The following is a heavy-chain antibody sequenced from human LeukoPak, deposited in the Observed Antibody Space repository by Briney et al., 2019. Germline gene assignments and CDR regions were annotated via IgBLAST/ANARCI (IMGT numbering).Heavy chain of an antibody. V-gene: IGHV1-69*13. J-gene: IGHJ4*02. CDR3: ATGQGFDY. Sequence: GASVKVSCKVSGYTLTELSMHWVRQAPGQGLEWMGGIIPIFGTANYAQKFQGRATITADESMSTAYMELSSLRSEDTAVYYCATGQGFDYWGQGTLVTVSS. CDR2: IIPIFGTA. CDR1: GYTLTELS.